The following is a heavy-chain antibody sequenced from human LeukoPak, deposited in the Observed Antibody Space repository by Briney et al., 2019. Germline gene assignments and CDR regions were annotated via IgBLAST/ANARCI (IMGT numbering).Heavy chain of an antibody. CDR1: GGSFSGYY. CDR3: ARGYVASFNY. J-gene: IGHJ4*02. V-gene: IGHV4-34*01. Sequence: PSETLSLTCAVYGGSFSGYYWSWIRQPPGKGLEWIGEINHSGSTNYNPSLKSRVTISVDMSKNQFSLKLSSVTAADTAVYYCARGYVASFNYWGQGTLVTVSS. CDR2: INHSGST. D-gene: IGHD5-12*01.